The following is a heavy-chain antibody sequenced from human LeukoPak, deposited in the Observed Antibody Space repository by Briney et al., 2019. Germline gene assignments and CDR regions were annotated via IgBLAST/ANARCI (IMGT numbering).Heavy chain of an antibody. V-gene: IGHV3-53*01. Sequence: PGGSLRLSCAASGFTVSSNYMSWVRQASGKGLEWVSVIYSDGSAHYADSVKGRFTISRDNSKNTLHLQVNSLRVEDTAVYYCAKEDFWSGSQPYYFDYWGQGTLVTVSS. CDR1: GFTVSSNY. J-gene: IGHJ4*02. CDR3: AKEDFWSGSQPYYFDY. D-gene: IGHD3-3*01. CDR2: IYSDGSA.